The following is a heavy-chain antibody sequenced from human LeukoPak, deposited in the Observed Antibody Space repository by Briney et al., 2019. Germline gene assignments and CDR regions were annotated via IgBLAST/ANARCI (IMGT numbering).Heavy chain of an antibody. V-gene: IGHV3-30*18. Sequence: GGSLRLSCAASGFTFSSYGMHWVRQAPGKGLEWVAVISYDGSNKYYAGSVKGRFTISRDNSKNTLYLQMNSLRAEDTAVYYCAKSASSSELDYWGQGNLVTVSS. J-gene: IGHJ4*02. CDR1: GFTFSSYG. D-gene: IGHD6-6*01. CDR3: AKSASSSELDY. CDR2: ISYDGSNK.